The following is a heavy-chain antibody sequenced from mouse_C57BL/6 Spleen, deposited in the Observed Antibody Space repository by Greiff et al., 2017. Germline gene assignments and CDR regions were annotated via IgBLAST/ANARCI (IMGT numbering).Heavy chain of an antibody. Sequence: QVQLQQSGPELVKPGASVKISCKASGYAFSSSWMNWVKQRPGKGLEWIGRIYPGDGDTNYNGKFKGKATLTADKSSSTAYMQLSSLTSEDSAVYFCARPYGSSYDFDYWGQGTTLTVSS. D-gene: IGHD1-1*01. CDR2: IYPGDGDT. CDR3: ARPYGSSYDFDY. V-gene: IGHV1-82*01. CDR1: GYAFSSSW. J-gene: IGHJ2*01.